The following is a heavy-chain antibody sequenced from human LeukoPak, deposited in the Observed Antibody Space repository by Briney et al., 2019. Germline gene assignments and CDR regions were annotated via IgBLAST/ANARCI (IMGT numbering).Heavy chain of an antibody. Sequence: KPGGSLRLSCAASGFTFSSYSMNWVRQAPGKGLEWVSSISSGGTYISYADSVKGRFTISRDNAKNSLYLQMNSLRAEDTAVYYCARATIPTRPPTHYYMDVWGKGTTVTVSS. V-gene: IGHV3-21*01. D-gene: IGHD6-6*01. J-gene: IGHJ6*03. CDR1: GFTFSSYS. CDR3: ARATIPTRPPTHYYMDV. CDR2: ISSGGTYI.